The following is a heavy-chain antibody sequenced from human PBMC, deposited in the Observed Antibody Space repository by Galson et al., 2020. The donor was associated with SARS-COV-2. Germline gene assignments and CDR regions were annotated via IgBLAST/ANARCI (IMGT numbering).Heavy chain of an antibody. J-gene: IGHJ6*03. CDR3: AREGPNGSGTYYKREYYYFYYMGV. CDR1: GAPFSSHY. V-gene: IGHV4-59*11. CDR2: IYYGGKT. Sequence: SEPLSLTCTVSGAPFSSHYWSWIRQSPGKGLEWIGFIYYGGKTNYNPTLKSRVTMSIDTSKNQFSLKLTSVTAADTAVYYCAREGPNGSGTYYKREYYYFYYMGVWGKGTTVTVSS. D-gene: IGHD3-10*01.